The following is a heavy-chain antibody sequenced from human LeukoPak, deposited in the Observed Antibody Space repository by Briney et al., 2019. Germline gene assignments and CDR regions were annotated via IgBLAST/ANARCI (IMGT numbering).Heavy chain of an antibody. CDR3: AKERYDAFDI. CDR1: GFTVSSNY. CDR2: ISGSGGST. Sequence: GGSLRLSCAASGFTVSSNYMSWVRQAPGKGLEWVSAISGSGGSTYYADSVKGRFTISRDNSKNTLYLQMNSLRAEDTAVYYCAKERYDAFDIWGQGTMVTVSS. V-gene: IGHV3-23*01. J-gene: IGHJ3*02.